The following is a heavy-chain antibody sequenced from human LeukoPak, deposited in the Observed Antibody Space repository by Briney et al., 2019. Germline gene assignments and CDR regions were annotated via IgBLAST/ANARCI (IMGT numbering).Heavy chain of an antibody. J-gene: IGHJ4*02. D-gene: IGHD3-22*01. V-gene: IGHV3-23*01. Sequence: PGGSLRLSCAAPGFTFSSYAMSWVRQAPGKGLEWVSAISGSGGSTYYADSVKGRFTISRDNSKNTLYLQMNSLRAEDTAAYYCACLATRYYDSSGPNADYWGQGTLVTVSS. CDR1: GFTFSSYA. CDR3: ACLATRYYDSSGPNADY. CDR2: ISGSGGST.